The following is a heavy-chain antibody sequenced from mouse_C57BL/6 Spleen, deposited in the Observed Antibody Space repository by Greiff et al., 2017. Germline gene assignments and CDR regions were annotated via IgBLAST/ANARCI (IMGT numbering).Heavy chain of an antibody. V-gene: IGHV1-69*01. Sequence: QVQLQQSGAELVMPGASVKLSCKASGYTFTSYWMHWVKQRPGQGLEWIGEIDPSDSYTNYNQKFKGKSTLTVDKSSSTAYMQLSSLTSEDSAVYYCARFTLGYFDYWGQGTTLTVSS. D-gene: IGHD1-1*02. CDR1: GYTFTSYW. CDR2: IDPSDSYT. J-gene: IGHJ2*01. CDR3: ARFTLGYFDY.